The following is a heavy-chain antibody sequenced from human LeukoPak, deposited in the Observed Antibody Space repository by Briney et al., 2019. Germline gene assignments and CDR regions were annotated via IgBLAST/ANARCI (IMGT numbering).Heavy chain of an antibody. CDR2: FDPEDGET. V-gene: IGHV1-24*01. CDR3: ATSSYGDYGGMGVFY. CDR1: GYSLTELS. J-gene: IGHJ4*02. Sequence: ASVKVSCKVSGYSLTELSMHWVRQAPGKGLEWMGGFDPEDGETIYAQKFQGRVTMTEDTSTDTAYMELSSLRSEDTAVYYCATSSYGDYGGMGVFYWGQGTLVTVSS. D-gene: IGHD4-17*01.